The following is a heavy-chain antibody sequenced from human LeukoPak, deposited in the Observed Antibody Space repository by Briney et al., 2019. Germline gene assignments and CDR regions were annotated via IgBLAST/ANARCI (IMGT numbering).Heavy chain of an antibody. Sequence: SQTLSLTCTVSGGSISSGNYYWTWVRQPPGKGLEWIGQIYYSGSTYYNPSLESRVTISVDTSKNQFSLKLSSVTAADTAVYFCARGGWGMAQRNWYFDLWGRGTLVTVSS. D-gene: IGHD3-16*01. V-gene: IGHV4-30-4*01. J-gene: IGHJ2*01. CDR2: IYYSGST. CDR1: GGSISSGNYY. CDR3: ARGGWGMAQRNWYFDL.